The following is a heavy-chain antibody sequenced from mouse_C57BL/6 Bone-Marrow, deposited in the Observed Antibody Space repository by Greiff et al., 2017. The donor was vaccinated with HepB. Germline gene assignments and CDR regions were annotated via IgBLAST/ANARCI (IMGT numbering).Heavy chain of an antibody. Sequence: ASGIDFSRYWMSWVRRAPGKGLEWIGEINPDSSTINYAPSLKDKFIISRDNAKNTLYLQMSKVRSEDTALYYCARQGSNYNWYFDVWGTGTTVTVSS. CDR3: ARQGSNYNWYFDV. J-gene: IGHJ1*03. CDR2: INPDSSTI. V-gene: IGHV4-1*01. D-gene: IGHD2-5*01. CDR1: GIDFSRYW.